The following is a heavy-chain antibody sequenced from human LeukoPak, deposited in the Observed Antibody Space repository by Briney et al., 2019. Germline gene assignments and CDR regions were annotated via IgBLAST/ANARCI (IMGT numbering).Heavy chain of an antibody. CDR3: VRDGRGYSSSWYDSPYDY. V-gene: IGHV4-39*07. CDR2: IYYSGST. J-gene: IGHJ4*02. CDR1: GGSISSSRYY. D-gene: IGHD6-13*01. Sequence: SETLSLTCTVSGGSISSSRYYWGWIRQPPGKGLEWIGSIYYSGSTYYNPSLKSRVTISVDTSKNQFSLKLSSVTAADTAVYYCVRDGRGYSSSWYDSPYDYWGQGTLVTVSS.